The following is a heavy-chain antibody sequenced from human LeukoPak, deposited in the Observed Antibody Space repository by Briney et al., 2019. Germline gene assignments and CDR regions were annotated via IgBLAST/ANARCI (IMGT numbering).Heavy chain of an antibody. CDR2: IRYEGSNK. J-gene: IGHJ4*02. CDR3: AKESDVAAAGIDY. CDR1: GLIFSGYG. D-gene: IGHD6-13*01. V-gene: IGHV3-30*02. Sequence: GGSLRLSCAASGLIFSGYGMHSVRQAPGKGLQWVTFIRYEGSNKYYADSVKGRFTISRDNSKNTLYLQMNSLRVEDTAVYYCAKESDVAAAGIDYWGQGTLVTVSS.